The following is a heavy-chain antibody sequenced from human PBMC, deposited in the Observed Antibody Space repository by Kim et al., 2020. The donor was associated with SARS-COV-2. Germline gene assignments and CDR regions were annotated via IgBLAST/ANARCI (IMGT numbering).Heavy chain of an antibody. Sequence: ASVKVSCKASGYTFTSYYMHWVRQAPGQGLEWMGIINPSGGSTSYAQKFQGRVTMTRDTSTSTVYMELSSLRSEDTAVYYCARDGPSCSSTSCYAGGWFDYWGQGTLVTVSS. D-gene: IGHD2-2*01. CDR1: GYTFTSYY. CDR3: ARDGPSCSSTSCYAGGWFDY. CDR2: INPSGGST. V-gene: IGHV1-46*01. J-gene: IGHJ4*02.